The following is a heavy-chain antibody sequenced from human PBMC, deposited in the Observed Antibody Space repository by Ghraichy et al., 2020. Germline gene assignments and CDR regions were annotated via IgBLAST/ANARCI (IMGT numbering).Heavy chain of an antibody. D-gene: IGHD2-21*01. J-gene: IGHJ4*02. CDR1: GFSFSSYG. Sequence: GESLNISCAASGFSFSSYGMHWVRQAPGKGLEWVAVIWYDGTNKYYADSVKGRFTISRDNSKNTLYLQMNSLRAEDTAVYYCARGYYCGADCRPANDYWGQGTLVTVSS. CDR3: ARGYYCGADCRPANDY. V-gene: IGHV3-33*01. CDR2: IWYDGTNK.